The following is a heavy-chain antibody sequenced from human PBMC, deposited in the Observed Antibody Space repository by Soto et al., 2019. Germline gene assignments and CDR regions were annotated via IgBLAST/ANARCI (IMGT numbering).Heavy chain of an antibody. V-gene: IGHV3-30*18. CDR3: AKGGRQWLVTSDFNY. D-gene: IGHD6-19*01. Sequence: GGSLRLSCAASGFTFSDYAMHWVRQARGKGLEWVAVVSHDGRNTHYADSVKGRLTISRDSSKNTVSLEMTSLRAEDTAVYYCAKGGRQWLVTSDFNYWGQGALVTVSS. CDR2: VSHDGRNT. CDR1: GFTFSDYA. J-gene: IGHJ4*02.